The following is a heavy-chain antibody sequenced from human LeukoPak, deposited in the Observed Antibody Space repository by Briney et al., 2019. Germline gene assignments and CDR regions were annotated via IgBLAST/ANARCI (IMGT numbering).Heavy chain of an antibody. CDR2: ISAYNGNT. V-gene: IGHV1-18*01. Sequence: ASVKVSCKASGYTFTSYGISWVRQAPGQGLEWMGWISAYNGNTNYAQKLQGRVTMTTDTSTSTAYMELSRLRSDDTAVYYCARGPCGGSCLWNWFDPWGQGTLVTVSS. CDR1: GYTFTSYG. CDR3: ARGPCGGSCLWNWFDP. D-gene: IGHD2-15*01. J-gene: IGHJ5*02.